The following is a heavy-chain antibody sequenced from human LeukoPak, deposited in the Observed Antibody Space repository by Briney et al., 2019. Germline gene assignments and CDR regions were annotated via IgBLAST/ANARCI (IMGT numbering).Heavy chain of an antibody. CDR1: GFMFSTSV. J-gene: IGHJ6*03. V-gene: IGHV3-30*19. CDR3: ARSLATSYYYMDV. CDR2: ISYDGSNK. D-gene: IGHD5-12*01. Sequence: PGGSLRLSCAASGFMFSTSVMHWVRQAPGKGLEWVAVISYDGSNKFYADSVKGRFTISRDNSKNTLHLQMNSLRAEDTAVYYCARSLATSYYYMDVWGKGTTVTVSS.